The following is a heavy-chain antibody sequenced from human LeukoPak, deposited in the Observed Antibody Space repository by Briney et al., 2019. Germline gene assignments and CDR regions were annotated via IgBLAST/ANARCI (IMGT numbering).Heavy chain of an antibody. Sequence: GGSLRLSCAASGFTFSDYRMTWVRQAPGKGLEWVAHIKQDGSEKYYVDSVKGRFTISRDNAKNLVYLQMNGLRAEDTAVYYCARGWNYAFRFDYWGQGTLVTVSS. CDR3: ARGWNYAFRFDY. D-gene: IGHD1-7*01. J-gene: IGHJ4*02. CDR1: GFTFSDYR. V-gene: IGHV3-7*01. CDR2: IKQDGSEK.